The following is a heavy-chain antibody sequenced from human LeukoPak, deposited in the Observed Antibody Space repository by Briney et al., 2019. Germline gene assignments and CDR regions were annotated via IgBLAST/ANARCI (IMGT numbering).Heavy chain of an antibody. CDR2: IYSGGST. CDR1: GFTVSSNY. V-gene: IGHV3-53*01. D-gene: IGHD4-17*01. J-gene: IGHJ4*02. Sequence: PGGSLRLSCAASGFTVSSNYMSWVRQAPGKGLEWVSVIYSGGSTYYSDSVKGRFTISRDNSRNTLYLQMNSLRAEATAVYYCAREGYGDLANYWGQGTLVTVSS. CDR3: AREGYGDLANY.